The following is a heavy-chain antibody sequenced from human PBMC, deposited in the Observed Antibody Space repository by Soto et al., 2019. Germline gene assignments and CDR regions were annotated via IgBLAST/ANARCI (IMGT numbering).Heavy chain of an antibody. Sequence: QVQLQQSGAGLLKPSETLSLTCDVYGGSFSDYIWTWIRQTPGKGLQWIGQINHSGSANYKPSLKSPSTLSVHTSSSQFSRELSSVTAADTAVYYCARGLISGSHYSGGWYYFDSWGQGTQVTVSS. V-gene: IGHV4-34*01. CDR2: INHSGSA. J-gene: IGHJ4*02. D-gene: IGHD1-26*01. CDR3: ARGLISGSHYSGGWYYFDS. CDR1: GGSFSDYI.